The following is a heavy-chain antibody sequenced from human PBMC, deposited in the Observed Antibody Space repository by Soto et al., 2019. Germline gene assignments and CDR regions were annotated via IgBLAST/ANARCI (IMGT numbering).Heavy chain of an antibody. D-gene: IGHD2-2*01. J-gene: IGHJ4*02. V-gene: IGHV1-24*01. CDR3: ATSSPVDIVVVPAAMIR. CDR1: GYTLTELS. Sequence: ASVKVSCKVSGYTLTELSMHWVRQAPGKGLERMGGFDPEDGETIYAQKFQGRVTMTEDTSTDTAYMELSSLRSEDTAVYYCATSSPVDIVVVPAAMIRWGQGTLVTVSS. CDR2: FDPEDGET.